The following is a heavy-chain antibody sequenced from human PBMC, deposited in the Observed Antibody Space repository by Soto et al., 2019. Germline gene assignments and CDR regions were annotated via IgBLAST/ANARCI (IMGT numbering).Heavy chain of an antibody. Sequence: PGGSLRLSCSASGFTFSSYAMHWVRQAPGKGLEYVSSISTNGGSTYYADSVKGRFTISRDNVKNSLYLQMNSLRAEDTAVYYCARYDYGNYGGAFDIWGQGTVVTVSS. D-gene: IGHD4-17*01. V-gene: IGHV3-64*04. J-gene: IGHJ3*02. CDR3: ARYDYGNYGGAFDI. CDR1: GFTFSSYA. CDR2: ISTNGGST.